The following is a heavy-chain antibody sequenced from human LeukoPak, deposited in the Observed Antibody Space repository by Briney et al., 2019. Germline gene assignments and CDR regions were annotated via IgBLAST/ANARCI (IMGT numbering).Heavy chain of an antibody. CDR1: GGSISSYY. CDR3: ARTFSSGWDYFDY. D-gene: IGHD6-19*01. Sequence: SETLSLTCTVSGGSISSYYWSWIRQHPGMGLEWIGYISYSGSAYYIPSLKSRVTISVDTSKNRFSLMLSSVTAADTAVYYCARTFSSGWDYFDYWGQGTLVTVSS. CDR2: ISYSGSA. V-gene: IGHV4-59*06. J-gene: IGHJ4*02.